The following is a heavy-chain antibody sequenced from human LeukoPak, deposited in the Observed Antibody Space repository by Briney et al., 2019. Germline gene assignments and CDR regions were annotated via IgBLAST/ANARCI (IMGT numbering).Heavy chain of an antibody. V-gene: IGHV3-30*02. CDR1: GFSFRSYG. CDR2: IHYDGSKK. CDR3: AKNYYDSSGYYFDY. D-gene: IGHD3-22*01. J-gene: IGHJ4*02. Sequence: PGGSLTLSCTASGFSFRSYGMHWLRQAPGKGLEWVAYIHYDGSKKSYADSVTDRFTISRDDSKNTLYLQMSNLRPDDTAMYLCAKNYYDSSGYYFDYWGLGTLVAVSS.